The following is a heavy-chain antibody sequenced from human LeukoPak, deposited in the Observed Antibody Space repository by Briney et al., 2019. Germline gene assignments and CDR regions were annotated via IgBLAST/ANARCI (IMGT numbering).Heavy chain of an antibody. J-gene: IGHJ4*02. D-gene: IGHD2-15*01. CDR2: ISAYNGNT. V-gene: IGHV1-18*01. Sequence: ASVKVSCKASGYTFTSYGISWVRQAPGQGLEWMGWISAYNGNTNYAQKLQGRVTMTTDTSTSTAYMELRSLRSDDTAVYYCARVRRYCSGGSCYFDYWGQGTPVTVSS. CDR1: GYTFTSYG. CDR3: ARVRRYCSGGSCYFDY.